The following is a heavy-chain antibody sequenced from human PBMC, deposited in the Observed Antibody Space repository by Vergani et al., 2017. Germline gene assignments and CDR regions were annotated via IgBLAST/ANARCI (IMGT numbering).Heavy chain of an antibody. V-gene: IGHV4-34*01. J-gene: IGHJ6*03. CDR2: IDHTGRP. CDR1: GGSFTSYH. Sequence: QVQLQQWGGGLLKPSETLSLTCVVNGGSFTSYHWTWIRQSPGEGLEWVGDIDHTGRPDYNPSLKSRLTMSVDKSRNQFSLTLNSVTVTDTAIYFCARVNTETNGHLYYYDYMDVWGQGTAVTVS. CDR3: ARVNTETNGHLYYYDYMDV. D-gene: IGHD4-11*01.